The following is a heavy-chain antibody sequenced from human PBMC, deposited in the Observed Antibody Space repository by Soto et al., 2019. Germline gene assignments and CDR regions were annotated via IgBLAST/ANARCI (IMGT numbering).Heavy chain of an antibody. D-gene: IGHD1-1*01. CDR1: GFTFSNYA. CDR2: TSYDGNNE. J-gene: IGHJ4*02. Sequence: TGGSLRLSCAASGFTFSNYAMHWVRQAPGKGLEWVALTSYDGNNEYYTDSVKGRFTISRDNSKNTLFLQMNSPRPEDTAVYYCAKDKGVFNWATYYFDYWGQGDLVTVSS. CDR3: AKDKGVFNWATYYFDY. V-gene: IGHV3-30*18.